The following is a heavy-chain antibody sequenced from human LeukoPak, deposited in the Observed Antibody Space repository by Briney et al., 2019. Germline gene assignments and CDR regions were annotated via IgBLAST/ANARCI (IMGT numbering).Heavy chain of an antibody. V-gene: IGHV3-15*04. J-gene: IGHJ4*02. CDR2: IESKTDGGTT. CDR3: TTDPVRMSGIAVAGIDY. CDR1: GFTFSNAW. Sequence: GGSLRLSCAASGFTFSNAWMSWVRQAPGKGLEWVGRIESKTDGGTTDYAAPVKGRFTISRDDSKNTLYLQMNSLKTEDTAVYYCTTDPVRMSGIAVAGIDYWGQGTLVTVSS. D-gene: IGHD6-19*01.